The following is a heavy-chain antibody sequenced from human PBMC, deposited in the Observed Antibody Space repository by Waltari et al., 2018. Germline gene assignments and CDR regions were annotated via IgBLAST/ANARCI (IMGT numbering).Heavy chain of an antibody. Sequence: QVQLQESGPGLVKPSETLSLTCTVSGGSISSYYWSWIRQPPGKGLEWIGYIYYSGSTNYNPSLKSRVTISVDTSKNQCSLKLSSVTAADTAVYYCARDRLFSLDYWGQGTLVTVSS. J-gene: IGHJ4*02. CDR2: IYYSGST. V-gene: IGHV4-59*01. D-gene: IGHD2-21*01. CDR3: ARDRLFSLDY. CDR1: GGSISSYY.